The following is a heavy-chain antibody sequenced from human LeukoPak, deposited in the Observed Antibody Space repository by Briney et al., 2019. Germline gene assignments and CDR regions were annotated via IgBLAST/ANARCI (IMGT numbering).Heavy chain of an antibody. CDR3: ARTRVAARRENAFDI. Sequence: SVKVSCKASGGTFSSYAISWVRQAPGQGLEWMGGIIPIFGTANYAQKFQGRVTITADKSTSTAYMELSSLRAEDTAVYYCARTRVAARRENAFDIWGQGTMVTVSS. V-gene: IGHV1-69*06. CDR1: GGTFSSYA. D-gene: IGHD6-6*01. CDR2: IIPIFGTA. J-gene: IGHJ3*02.